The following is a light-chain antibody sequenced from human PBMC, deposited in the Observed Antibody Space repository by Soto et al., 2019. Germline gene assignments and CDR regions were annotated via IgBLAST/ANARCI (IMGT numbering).Light chain of an antibody. Sequence: EIVLTQSPDTLSLSPGQRATLSCRASQSIRSSDLVSYQLKPGQAPRLLIYGAFNRAGGVPDRFSGSGSGTDFPLTIRGLEPEDFAVYYRQQDSSSPRTFGQGTKVEIK. J-gene: IGKJ1*01. CDR1: QSIRSSD. CDR3: QQDSSSPRT. V-gene: IGKV3-20*01. CDR2: GAF.